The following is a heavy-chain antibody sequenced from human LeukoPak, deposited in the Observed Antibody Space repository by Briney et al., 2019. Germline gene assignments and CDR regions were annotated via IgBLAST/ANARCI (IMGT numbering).Heavy chain of an antibody. CDR2: IKQNGSEK. Sequence: GGSLRLSCAASGFTFSSYWMSWVRQAPGKGLEWVANIKQNGSEKYYVDSVKGRFTISRDNAKNSLYLQMNSLRAEDTAVYYCARSDPGFFSSGLSFDYWGQGTLVTVSS. CDR1: GFTFSSYW. J-gene: IGHJ4*02. D-gene: IGHD2/OR15-2a*01. V-gene: IGHV3-7*01. CDR3: ARSDPGFFSSGLSFDY.